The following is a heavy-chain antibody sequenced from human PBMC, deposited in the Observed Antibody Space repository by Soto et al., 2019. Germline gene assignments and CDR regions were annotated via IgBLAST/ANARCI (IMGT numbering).Heavy chain of an antibody. CDR2: IYNGGNT. J-gene: IGHJ4*01. Sequence: EVQLVESGGDLIKPGGSLRLSCAASGFSVNDNYMGWVRRAPGKGLECVSLIYNGGNTYYAASVKGRFTISRDNSKNTLYLDMRSLRVEDTAVYTCAGGDYDFRSGFYPFDYWGLGTLVSVSS. V-gene: IGHV3-53*01. D-gene: IGHD3-3*01. CDR3: AGGDYDFRSGFYPFDY. CDR1: GFSVNDNY.